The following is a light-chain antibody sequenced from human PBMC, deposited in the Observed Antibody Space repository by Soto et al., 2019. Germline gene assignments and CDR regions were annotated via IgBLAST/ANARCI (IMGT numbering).Light chain of an antibody. V-gene: IGKV1-5*01. Sequence: DIQMTQSPSTLSASVGDRVTITCRASQSISTWLAWYQLKPGKAPRLLIYDASTLHSGVPSRFSGSGSGTEFTLTISNLQTDDFSTYYCQQYHSYWTFGQGTKVDIK. CDR3: QQYHSYWT. J-gene: IGKJ1*01. CDR1: QSISTW. CDR2: DAS.